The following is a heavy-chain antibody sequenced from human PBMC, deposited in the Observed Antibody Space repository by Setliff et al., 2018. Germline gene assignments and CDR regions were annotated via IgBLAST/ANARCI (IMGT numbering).Heavy chain of an antibody. V-gene: IGHV4-4*08. CDR2: ILTTGST. Sequence: SETLSLTCGVSGASISDSYWSWIRQSPGKGLEWIGHILTTGSTNYNPSLKSRIAISADTSRDRFSLRLTSVTAADTAIYYCARFCGTSNCQHAPLFDYWGQGILVTVSS. J-gene: IGHJ4*02. CDR1: GASISDSY. CDR3: ARFCGTSNCQHAPLFDY. D-gene: IGHD1-1*01.